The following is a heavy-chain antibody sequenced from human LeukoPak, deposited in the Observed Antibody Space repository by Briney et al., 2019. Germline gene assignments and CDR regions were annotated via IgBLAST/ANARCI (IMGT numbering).Heavy chain of an antibody. J-gene: IGHJ5*01. Sequence: GGSLRLSCAASGFTFDSYHMSWVRQAPGEGLVWVATINHDGSEKYSLDSVKGRFTISRDNAKKSLYLQMNSLRADDTAVYYCARDWSTSRYNRFDSWGQGTLVTVPS. CDR1: GFTFDSYH. CDR3: ARDWSTSRYNRFDS. V-gene: IGHV3-7*05. CDR2: INHDGSEK. D-gene: IGHD6-13*01.